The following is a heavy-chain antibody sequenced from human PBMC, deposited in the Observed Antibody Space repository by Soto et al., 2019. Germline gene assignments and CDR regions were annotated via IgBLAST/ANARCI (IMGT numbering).Heavy chain of an antibody. V-gene: IGHV3-48*02. D-gene: IGHD3-22*01. CDR1: GFIFSSYS. Sequence: EVQLVESGGGLVQTGGSLRLSCAASGFIFSSYSMNWVRQAPGKGLEWVSYISGLTGRTYYTDSVKGRFTISRDNGKNSLYLQMNSLSDEDTAVYYCARDVGNYDTTGNLDHWGQGTLVTVSS. CDR2: ISGLTGRT. CDR3: ARDVGNYDTTGNLDH. J-gene: IGHJ4*02.